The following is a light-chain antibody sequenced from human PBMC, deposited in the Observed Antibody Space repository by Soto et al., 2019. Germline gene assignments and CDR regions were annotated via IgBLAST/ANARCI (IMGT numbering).Light chain of an antibody. J-gene: IGKJ5*01. CDR2: GAS. V-gene: IGKV3-15*01. Sequence: EIVMTQSPATLSVSPGDTATLSCRASQSIGSNVGWYQQKPGQAPRLLIYGASTRATGISARFSGSGSGTEFNLTISSLQSEDLAVYYCQQYNTWSLITFGQGTRLEIK. CDR1: QSIGSN. CDR3: QQYNTWSLIT.